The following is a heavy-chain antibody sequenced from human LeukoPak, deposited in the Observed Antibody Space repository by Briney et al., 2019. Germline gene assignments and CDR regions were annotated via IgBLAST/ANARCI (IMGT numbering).Heavy chain of an antibody. V-gene: IGHV3-23*01. D-gene: IGHD5-18*01. Sequence: GGSLRLSCAASGFAFSSYAMAWVRQAPGKGLEWVSGISGSGGNSYSAASVKGRFTISRDNSDNTLYLQMNSLRAEDTAVYYCARDRAWGSYGPDYWGQGTLVTVSS. CDR2: ISGSGGNS. J-gene: IGHJ4*02. CDR3: ARDRAWGSYGPDY. CDR1: GFAFSSYA.